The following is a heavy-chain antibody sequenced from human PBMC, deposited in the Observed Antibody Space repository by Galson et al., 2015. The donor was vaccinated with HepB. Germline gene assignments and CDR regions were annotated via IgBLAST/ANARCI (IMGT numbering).Heavy chain of an antibody. Sequence: SVKVSCKVSGYTPTDLSMHWVRQAPGKGLEWMGGFDPEDGETIYAQKFQDRVTMTEDTSTDTAYMELSSLTSEDTALYYCATYFPFWSGYYYDYWGQGTLVTVSS. D-gene: IGHD3-3*01. V-gene: IGHV1-24*01. CDR1: GYTPTDLS. J-gene: IGHJ4*02. CDR2: FDPEDGET. CDR3: ATYFPFWSGYYYDY.